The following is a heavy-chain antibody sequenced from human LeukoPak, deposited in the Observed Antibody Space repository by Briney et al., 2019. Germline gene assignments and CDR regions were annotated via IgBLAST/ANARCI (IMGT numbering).Heavy chain of an antibody. Sequence: GESLKISCKGPGYSFFSHWIGWVRQMPGKGLEWMGIIYPGDSDTRYSPSLQGQVTISADKSISTAYLQWSSLKASDTAMYYCARRAYGTSWYLDYWGQGSLVTVSS. D-gene: IGHD6-13*01. CDR2: IYPGDSDT. CDR1: GYSFFSHW. CDR3: ARRAYGTSWYLDY. V-gene: IGHV5-51*01. J-gene: IGHJ4*02.